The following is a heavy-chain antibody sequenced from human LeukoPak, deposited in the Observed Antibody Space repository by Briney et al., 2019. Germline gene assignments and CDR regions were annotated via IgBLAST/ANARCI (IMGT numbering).Heavy chain of an antibody. V-gene: IGHV3-7*01. CDR3: ARWVVVVPAAIYYFDY. CDR2: IKQDGSEK. D-gene: IGHD2-2*01. Sequence: GGPLRLSCAASGFTFSSYWMSWVRQAPGKGLEWVANIKQDGSEKYYVDSVKGRFTISRDNAKNSLYLQMNSLRAEDTAVYYCARWVVVVPAAIYYFDYWGQGALVTVSS. J-gene: IGHJ4*02. CDR1: GFTFSSYW.